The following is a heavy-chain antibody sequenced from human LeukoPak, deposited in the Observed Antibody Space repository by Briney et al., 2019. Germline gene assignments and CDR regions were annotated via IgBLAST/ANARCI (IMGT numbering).Heavy chain of an antibody. Sequence: GGSLRLSCAASGFTVSSNYMSWVRQAPGKGLEWVSAISGSGGSTYYADSVKGRFTISRDNSKNTLYLQMNSLRAEDTAVYYCAKDRSVAEEAFDIWGQGTMVTVSS. D-gene: IGHD6-13*01. CDR1: GFTVSSNY. CDR2: ISGSGGST. V-gene: IGHV3-23*01. CDR3: AKDRSVAEEAFDI. J-gene: IGHJ3*02.